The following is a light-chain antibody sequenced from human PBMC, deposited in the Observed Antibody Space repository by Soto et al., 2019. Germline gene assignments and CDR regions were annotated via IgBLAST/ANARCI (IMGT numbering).Light chain of an antibody. CDR3: IQTLQTPFT. V-gene: IGKV2-28*01. J-gene: IGKJ4*01. CDR2: LAS. CDR1: QSLLHINGYNY. Sequence: DIVVTQSPLSLPVTPGEPASISCRSSQSLLHINGYNYLDWYLQKPGQSPQLLIDLASSRASGVPDRFSGSGAGTDFTLKISRVEAEDFGVYYCIQTLQTPFTFGGGTKV.